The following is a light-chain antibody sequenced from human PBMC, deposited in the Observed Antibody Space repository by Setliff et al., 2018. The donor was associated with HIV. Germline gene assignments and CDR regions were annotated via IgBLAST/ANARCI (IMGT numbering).Light chain of an antibody. CDR1: SNDVGAYKF. J-gene: IGLJ3*02. Sequence: QSALTQPASVSGSPGQSITISCTGTSNDVGAYKFVSWYQHHPGKAPKFIIYEVSNRPLGVSNRFSGSKSGNTASLTISGLQADDEADYYCFSYTTSKILVFGGGTKVTVL. V-gene: IGLV2-14*01. CDR3: FSYTTSKILV. CDR2: EVS.